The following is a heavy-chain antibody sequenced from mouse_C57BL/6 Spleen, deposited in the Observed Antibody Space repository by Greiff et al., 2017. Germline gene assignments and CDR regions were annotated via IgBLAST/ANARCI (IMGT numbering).Heavy chain of an antibody. CDR2: IYPSDSET. D-gene: IGHD2-5*01. Sequence: QVQLQQPGAELVRPGSSVKLSCKASGYTFTSYWMDWVKQRPGQGLEWIGDIYPSDSETHYNQKFKDKATLTVDKSSSTAYMQLSSLTSEDSAVYYCARYSNYDYYAMDYWGQGTSVTVSS. CDR1: GYTFTSYW. J-gene: IGHJ4*01. V-gene: IGHV1-61*01. CDR3: ARYSNYDYYAMDY.